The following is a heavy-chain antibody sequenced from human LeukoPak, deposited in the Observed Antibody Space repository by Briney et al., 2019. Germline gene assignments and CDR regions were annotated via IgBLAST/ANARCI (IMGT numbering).Heavy chain of an antibody. D-gene: IGHD2-8*01. V-gene: IGHV4-34*01. J-gene: IGHJ5*02. CDR3: ARALTDCTNGVCYVYNWFDP. Sequence: QPSETLSLTCAVYGGSFSGYYWSWIRQPPGKGLEWIGEINHSGSTNYNPSLKSRVTISVDTSKNQFSLKLSSVTAADTAVYYCARALTDCTNGVCYVYNWFDPWGQGTLVTVSS. CDR2: INHSGST. CDR1: GGSFSGYY.